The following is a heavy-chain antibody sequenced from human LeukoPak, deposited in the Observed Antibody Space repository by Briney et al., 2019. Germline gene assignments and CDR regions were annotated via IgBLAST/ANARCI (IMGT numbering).Heavy chain of an antibody. J-gene: IGHJ5*02. CDR2: IYYSGST. V-gene: IGHV4-59*01. CDR1: GGSISSYY. CDR3: ARSMVRGPNNWFDP. D-gene: IGHD3-10*01. Sequence: SETLSLTCTVSGGSISSYYWSWIRQPPGKGLEWIGYIYYSGSTNYNPSLKSRVTISVDTSKNQFSLKLSSVTAADTAVYYCARSMVRGPNNWFDPWGQGTLVTVSS.